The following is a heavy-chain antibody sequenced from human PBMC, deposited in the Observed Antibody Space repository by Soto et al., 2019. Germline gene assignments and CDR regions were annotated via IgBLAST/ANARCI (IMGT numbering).Heavy chain of an antibody. CDR1: GDSISSGGYY. D-gene: IGHD2-21*01. CDR2: IFYTGTT. CDR3: ARERVRRDNKSYGMDV. J-gene: IGHJ6*02. V-gene: IGHV4-31*03. Sequence: QVQLQESGPGLVKPSQPLSLTCTVSGDSISSGGYYWSWIRQHPGKGLEWIGYIFYTGTTYYNPSLKSRGFISVDTSKNQCALKLTSVTAADTAIDYWARERVRRDNKSYGMDVWGQGTTVTVSS.